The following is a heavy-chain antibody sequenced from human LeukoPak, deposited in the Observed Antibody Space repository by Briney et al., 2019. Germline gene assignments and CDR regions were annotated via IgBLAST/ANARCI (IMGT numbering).Heavy chain of an antibody. CDR1: GFTFSSDW. CDR3: ATSRVFDY. J-gene: IGHJ4*02. CDR2: ISSDGSST. V-gene: IGHV3-74*01. Sequence: GGSLRLSCAASGFTFSSDWMHWVRQAPGKGLVWVSRISSDGSSTGYADSVKGRFTISRDNTKNTLYLQMNSLRDEDTAIYYCATSRVFDYWGQGTLVTVSS.